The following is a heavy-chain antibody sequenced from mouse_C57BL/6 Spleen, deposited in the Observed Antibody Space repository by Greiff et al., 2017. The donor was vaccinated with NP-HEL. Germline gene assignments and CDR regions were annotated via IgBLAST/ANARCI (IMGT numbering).Heavy chain of an antibody. CDR2: IRNTANGYTT. CDR3: ARTGCYYAMDY. J-gene: IGHJ4*01. CDR1: GFTFTDYY. Sequence: EVKLVESGGGLVQPGGSLSLSCAASGFTFTDYYMSWVRQPPGKALEWLGFIRNTANGYTTEYSSSVKGRFTISIDNSQSILYLQMNALRAEDSATYYCARTGCYYAMDYWGQGTSVTVSS. D-gene: IGHD4-1*01. V-gene: IGHV7-3*01.